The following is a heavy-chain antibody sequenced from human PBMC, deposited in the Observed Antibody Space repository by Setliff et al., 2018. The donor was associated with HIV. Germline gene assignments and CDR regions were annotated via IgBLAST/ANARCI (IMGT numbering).Heavy chain of an antibody. J-gene: IGHJ6*02. CDR1: GGTFSSYA. CDR2: IIPMLGIT. Sequence: SVKVSCKAYGGTFSSYAITWVRQAPGQGLECMGGIIPMLGITNYAQRFQGRLTITADEYTGTAYMELSSLRSEDTAVYYCARDVDHMMDVWGPGTTVTVSS. CDR3: ARDVDHMMDV. V-gene: IGHV1-69*10.